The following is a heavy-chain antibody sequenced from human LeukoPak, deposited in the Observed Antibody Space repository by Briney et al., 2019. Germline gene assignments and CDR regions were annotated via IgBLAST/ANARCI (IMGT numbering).Heavy chain of an antibody. Sequence: GGSLRLSCAASGFTFSNAWMSWVRQAPGKGLEWVGRIKSKTDGGTTDYAAPVKGRFTISRDDSKNTLYLQMNSLKTEDTAVYYCTTAGDFILWFGESPSSGYYFDYWGQGTLVTVSS. CDR2: IKSKTDGGTT. D-gene: IGHD3-10*01. J-gene: IGHJ4*02. V-gene: IGHV3-15*01. CDR1: GFTFSNAW. CDR3: TTAGDFILWFGESPSSGYYFDY.